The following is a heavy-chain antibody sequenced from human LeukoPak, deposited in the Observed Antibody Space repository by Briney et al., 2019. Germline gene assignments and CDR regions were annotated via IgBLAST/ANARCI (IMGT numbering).Heavy chain of an antibody. CDR1: GGSFSGYY. V-gene: IGHV4-34*01. CDR3: ARRPFHCSSTSCIIHNWFDP. Sequence: PSETLSLTCAVYGGSFSGYYWSWIRQPPGKGLEWIGEINHSGSTNYNPSLKSRVTISVDTSKNQFSLKLSSVTAADTAVYYCARRPFHCSSTSCIIHNWFDPWGQGTLVTVSS. D-gene: IGHD2-2*01. CDR2: INHSGST. J-gene: IGHJ5*02.